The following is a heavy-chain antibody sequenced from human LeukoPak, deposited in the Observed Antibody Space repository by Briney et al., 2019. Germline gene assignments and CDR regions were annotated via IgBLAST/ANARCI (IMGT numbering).Heavy chain of an antibody. CDR3: AKLDIVVVPAAIPNYFDY. D-gene: IGHD2-2*01. V-gene: IGHV3-23*01. Sequence: GGSLRLSCAASGFTFSSYAMSWVRQAPGKGLEWVSAISGSGGSTYYADSVKGWFTISRDNSKNTLYLQMNSLRAEDTAVYYCAKLDIVVVPAAIPNYFDYWGQGTLVTVSS. CDR1: GFTFSSYA. J-gene: IGHJ4*02. CDR2: ISGSGGST.